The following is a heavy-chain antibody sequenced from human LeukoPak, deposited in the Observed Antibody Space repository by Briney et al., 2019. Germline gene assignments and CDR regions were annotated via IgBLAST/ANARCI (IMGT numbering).Heavy chain of an antibody. CDR1: GFTFSSYA. V-gene: IGHV3-23*01. CDR3: EKDEGVATVGGFDY. Sequence: PGGSLRLSCAASGFTFSSYAMSWVRQAPGKGLEWVSAISGSGGSTYYADSVKGRFTISRDNSKNTLYLQMNSLRAEDAAVYYCEKDEGVATVGGFDYWGQGTLVTVSS. D-gene: IGHD4-11*01. CDR2: ISGSGGST. J-gene: IGHJ4*02.